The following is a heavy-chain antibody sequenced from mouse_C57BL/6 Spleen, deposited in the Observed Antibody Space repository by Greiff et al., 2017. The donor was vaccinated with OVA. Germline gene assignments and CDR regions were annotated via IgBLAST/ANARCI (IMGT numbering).Heavy chain of an antibody. Sequence: VQLQQSGAELVKPGASVKMSCKASGYTFTSYWITWVKQRPGQGLEWIGDIYPGSGSTNYNEKFKSKATLTVDTSSSTAYMQLSSLTSEDSAVYYCAGYYYGSSYDWYFDVWGTGTTVTVSS. D-gene: IGHD1-1*01. J-gene: IGHJ1*03. CDR3: AGYYYGSSYDWYFDV. CDR1: GYTFTSYW. CDR2: IYPGSGST. V-gene: IGHV1-55*01.